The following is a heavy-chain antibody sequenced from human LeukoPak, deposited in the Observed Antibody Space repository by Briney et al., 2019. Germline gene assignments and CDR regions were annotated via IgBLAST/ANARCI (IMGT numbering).Heavy chain of an antibody. D-gene: IGHD3-22*01. CDR1: GFTVSSNY. CDR2: IYSGGST. V-gene: IGHV3-66*01. CDR3: AREGDYYDSSGYYYY. Sequence: GGSLRLSCAASGFTVSSNYMSWVRQAPGKGLEWVSVIYSGGSTYYADSVKGRFTISRDNSKNTLYLQMNSLRAEDTAVYYCAREGDYYDSSGYYYYWGQGTLVTVSS. J-gene: IGHJ4*02.